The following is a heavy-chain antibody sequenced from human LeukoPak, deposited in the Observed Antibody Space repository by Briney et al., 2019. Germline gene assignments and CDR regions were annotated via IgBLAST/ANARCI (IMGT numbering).Heavy chain of an antibody. V-gene: IGHV4-34*01. CDR1: GGSFSGYY. D-gene: IGHD6-13*01. Sequence: SETLSLTCAVYGGSFSGYYWSWIRQPPGKGLEWIGEINHSGSTNYNPSLKSRVTRSVDTSKNQFSLKLSSVTAADTAVYYCARDWPPIAAVPYYGMDVWGQGTTVTVSS. J-gene: IGHJ6*02. CDR3: ARDWPPIAAVPYYGMDV. CDR2: INHSGST.